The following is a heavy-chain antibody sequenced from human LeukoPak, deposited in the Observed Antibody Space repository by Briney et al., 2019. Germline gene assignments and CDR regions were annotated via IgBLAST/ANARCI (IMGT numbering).Heavy chain of an antibody. CDR1: GFTFSSYA. V-gene: IGHV3-23*01. CDR3: AKVFTRVTTRSALDY. CDR2: ISGSGGST. D-gene: IGHD4-11*01. Sequence: PGGSLRLPCAASGFTFSSYAMSWVRQAPGKGLEWVSAISGSGGSTYYADSVKGRFTISRDNSKNTLYLQMNSLRAEDTAVYYCAKVFTRVTTRSALDYWGQGTLVTVSS. J-gene: IGHJ4*02.